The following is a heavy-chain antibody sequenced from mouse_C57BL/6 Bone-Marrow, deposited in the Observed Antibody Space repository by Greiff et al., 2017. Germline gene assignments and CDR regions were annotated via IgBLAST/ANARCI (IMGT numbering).Heavy chain of an antibody. CDR3: ARCNYGSSYDAMDY. V-gene: IGHV1-50*01. CDR1: GYTFTSYW. J-gene: IGHJ4*01. D-gene: IGHD1-1*01. Sequence: QVQLQQPGAELVKPGASVKLSCKASGYTFTSYWMQWVKQRPGQGLEWIGEIDPSDSYTNYTQKFKGKATLTVDTSSSTAYMQLSSLTSEDSAVYYCARCNYGSSYDAMDYWGQGTSVTVSS. CDR2: IDPSDSYT.